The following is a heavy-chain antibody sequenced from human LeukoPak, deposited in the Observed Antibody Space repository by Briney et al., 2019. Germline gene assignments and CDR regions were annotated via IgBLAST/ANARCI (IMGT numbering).Heavy chain of an antibody. V-gene: IGHV4-59*08. J-gene: IGHJ4*02. D-gene: IGHD3-3*01. CDR1: GGSISSYY. CDR2: ISYSGTT. Sequence: PSETLSLTCTVSGGSISSYYWSWIRQPPGKGLEWIGYISYSGTTNYNPSLKSRVTISVDTSKNQFSLKLSSVTAADPAVYYCARHGVLRFLEWSELYFFDYWGQGTLVTDSS. CDR3: ARHGVLRFLEWSELYFFDY.